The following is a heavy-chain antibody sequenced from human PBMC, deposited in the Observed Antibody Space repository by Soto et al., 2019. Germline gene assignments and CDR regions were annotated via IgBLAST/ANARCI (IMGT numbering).Heavy chain of an antibody. CDR1: GGSISSGGYS. CDR2: IYHSGST. V-gene: IGHV4-30-2*01. Sequence: SETLSLTCAVSGGSISSGGYSWSWIRQPPGKGLEWIGYIYHSGSTYYNPSLKSRVTISVDRSKNQFSLKLSSVTAADTAVYYCARAYCTNGVCGYFDYWGQGTLVPSPQ. D-gene: IGHD2-8*01. CDR3: ARAYCTNGVCGYFDY. J-gene: IGHJ4*02.